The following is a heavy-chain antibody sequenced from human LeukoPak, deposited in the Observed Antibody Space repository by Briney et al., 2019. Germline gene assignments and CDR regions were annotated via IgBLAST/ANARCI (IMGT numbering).Heavy chain of an antibody. D-gene: IGHD3-22*01. Sequence: GESLKISCQVSGYIFTNFWIGWVRQMPGKGLAWMGVIYPGDSDTRYSPSFQGQVTISADKSISTAYLQWSSLKASDTAMYYCARQRGYEQTYYYDSSGYLQTDYWGQGTLVTVSS. CDR2: IYPGDSDT. CDR3: ARQRGYEQTYYYDSSGYLQTDY. V-gene: IGHV5-51*01. J-gene: IGHJ4*02. CDR1: GYIFTNFW.